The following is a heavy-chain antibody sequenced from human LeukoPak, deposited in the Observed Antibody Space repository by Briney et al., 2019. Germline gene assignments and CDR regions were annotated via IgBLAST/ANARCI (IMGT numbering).Heavy chain of an antibody. V-gene: IGHV4-39*07. D-gene: IGHD6-19*01. CDR1: GASISSSSYY. J-gene: IGHJ3*02. CDR2: ISYNENT. Sequence: ASETLSLTCTVSGASISSSSYYWGWIRQPPGKGLEWIGSISYNENTYSNPSLKSRVTISVDTSKNQFSLKLSSVTAADTAVYYCARGRHQWLVVTAAFDIWGQGTMVTVSS. CDR3: ARGRHQWLVVTAAFDI.